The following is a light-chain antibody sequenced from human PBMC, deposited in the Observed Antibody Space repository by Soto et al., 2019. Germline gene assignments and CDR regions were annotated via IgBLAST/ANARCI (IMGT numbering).Light chain of an antibody. Sequence: QSALTQPASVSGSPGQSITISCTGTSSDVGSYNYVSWYQQHPGKAPKLMIYEVSNRPSGVSNRFSGSKSGNTASLTISGLQAEDAATHYCSSYTSISTRVFGGGTQLTVL. J-gene: IGLJ3*02. V-gene: IGLV2-14*01. CDR2: EVS. CDR3: SSYTSISTRV. CDR1: SSDVGSYNY.